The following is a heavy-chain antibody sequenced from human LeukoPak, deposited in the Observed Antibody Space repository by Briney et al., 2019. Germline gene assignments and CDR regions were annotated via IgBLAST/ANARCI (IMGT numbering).Heavy chain of an antibody. CDR1: GYSISSGYY. Sequence: SETLSLTCTVSGYSISSGYYWGWIRQPPGKGLEWIGSIYHSGSTYYNPSLKSRVTISVDTSRNQFSLKLSSVTAADTAVYYCARDLFEGVDYWGQGTLVTVSS. V-gene: IGHV4-38-2*02. CDR3: ARDLFEGVDY. J-gene: IGHJ4*02. CDR2: IYHSGST. D-gene: IGHD3-10*02.